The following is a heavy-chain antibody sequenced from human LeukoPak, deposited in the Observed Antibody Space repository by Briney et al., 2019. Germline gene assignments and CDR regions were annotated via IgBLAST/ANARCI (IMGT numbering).Heavy chain of an antibody. D-gene: IGHD2-2*01. Sequence: GGSLRLSCAASGFTVSGNYMSWVRQAPGKGLEWVSVIYSASSTYYADSVKGRFTISRDNSKNTLYLQMNSLTAEDTAVYYCARVGVVPAAIPDGFDIWGQGTMVTVSS. J-gene: IGHJ3*02. CDR3: ARVGVVPAAIPDGFDI. V-gene: IGHV3-53*01. CDR1: GFTVSGNY. CDR2: IYSASST.